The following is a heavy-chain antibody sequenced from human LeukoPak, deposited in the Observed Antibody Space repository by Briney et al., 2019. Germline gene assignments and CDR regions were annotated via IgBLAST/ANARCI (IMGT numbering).Heavy chain of an antibody. V-gene: IGHV4-59*08. J-gene: IGHJ5*02. Sequence: SETLSLTCTVSGVSISSYYWTWIRQPPGKGLEWIGSIYHSGSTYYNPSLKSRVTISVDTSKNQFSLKLSSVTAADTAVYYCARSAATGTHNWFDPWGQGTLVTVSS. D-gene: IGHD6-13*01. CDR1: GVSISSYY. CDR3: ARSAATGTHNWFDP. CDR2: IYHSGST.